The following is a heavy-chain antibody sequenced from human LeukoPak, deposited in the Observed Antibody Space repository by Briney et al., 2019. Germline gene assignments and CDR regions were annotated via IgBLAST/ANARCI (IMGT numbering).Heavy chain of an antibody. CDR2: MNPSSGNT. CDR1: GYTFTSYD. V-gene: IGHV1-8*01. Sequence: ASVKVSCKASGYTFTSYDINWVRQATGQGLEWVGWMNPSSGNTGYAQKFQGRVTMTRNTSISTAYMELSSLRSEDTAVYYCARRVGGTQTYYYGMDVWGQGTTVTVSS. D-gene: IGHD1-1*01. J-gene: IGHJ6*02. CDR3: ARRVGGTQTYYYGMDV.